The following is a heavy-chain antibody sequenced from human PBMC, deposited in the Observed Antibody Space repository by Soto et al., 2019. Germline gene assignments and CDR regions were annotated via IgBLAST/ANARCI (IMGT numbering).Heavy chain of an antibody. CDR3: ARHEHSYDAFDI. Sequence: GDSLKLSCKGSGYSFTSYWISWVRQMPGKGLEWMGRIDPSDSYTNYSPSFQGHVTISADKSISTAYLQWSSLKASDTAMYYCARHEHSYDAFDIWGQGTMVTVSS. D-gene: IGHD5-18*01. J-gene: IGHJ3*02. V-gene: IGHV5-10-1*01. CDR2: IDPSDSYT. CDR1: GYSFTSYW.